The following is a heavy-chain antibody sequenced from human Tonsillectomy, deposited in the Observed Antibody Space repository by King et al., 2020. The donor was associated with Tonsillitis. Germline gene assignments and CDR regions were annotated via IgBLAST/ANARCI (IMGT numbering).Heavy chain of an antibody. J-gene: IGHJ6*03. Sequence: VQLVESGGGLVQPGGSLRLSCSASGFTFSNYAMSWVRQAPGKGLERVSAFSGGGGTTYYADSVKGRFTISRDNSKNTLYLQMNSLRAEDTAVYYCAKERSKWELSYYMDVWGRGTTVTVSS. CDR2: FSGGGGTT. CDR1: GFTFSNYA. CDR3: AKERSKWELSYYMDV. V-gene: IGHV3-23*04. D-gene: IGHD1-26*01.